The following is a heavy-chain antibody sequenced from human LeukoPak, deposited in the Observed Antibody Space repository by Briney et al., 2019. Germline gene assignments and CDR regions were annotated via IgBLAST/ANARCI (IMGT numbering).Heavy chain of an antibody. Sequence: ASVKVSCKVSGFTFTGYYIHWVRQDPGQGLEWMGWINPISGGTDYAQKFQGRVSMTRDTSITTVYMDLTRLRSDDTAVYYCARDRSTTGTSLTDYWGQGTVVTVSS. V-gene: IGHV1-2*02. CDR1: GFTFTGYY. D-gene: IGHD1-1*01. J-gene: IGHJ4*02. CDR2: INPISGGT. CDR3: ARDRSTTGTSLTDY.